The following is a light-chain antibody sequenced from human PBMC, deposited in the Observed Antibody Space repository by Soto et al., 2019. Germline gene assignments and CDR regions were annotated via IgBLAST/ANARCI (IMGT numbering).Light chain of an antibody. CDR2: DAS. J-gene: IGKJ1*01. CDR3: QQYGSSPGT. V-gene: IGKV3-20*01. Sequence: EIVLTHSPGTLSLAPVEISTLACRASQSVSSNHLAWYQQKLGQAPRLLIYDASSRATGIPDRFSGSGSGTDFTLTISRLEPEDFAVYYCQQYGSSPGTFGQGTKVDIK. CDR1: QSVSSNH.